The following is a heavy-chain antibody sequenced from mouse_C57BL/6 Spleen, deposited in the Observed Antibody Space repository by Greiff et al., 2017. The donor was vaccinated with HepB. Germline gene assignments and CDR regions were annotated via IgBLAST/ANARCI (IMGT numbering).Heavy chain of an antibody. V-gene: IGHV1-69*01. CDR2: IDPSDSYT. CDR1: GYTFTSYW. D-gene: IGHD1-1*01. Sequence: QVQLQQPGAELVMPGASVKLSCKASGYTFTSYWMHWVKQRPGQGLEWIGEIDPSDSYTNYNQKFKGKSTLTVDKSSSTAYMQLSSLTSEDSAVYYCARGYYGSWAMDYWGQGTSVTVSS. CDR3: ARGYYGSWAMDY. J-gene: IGHJ4*01.